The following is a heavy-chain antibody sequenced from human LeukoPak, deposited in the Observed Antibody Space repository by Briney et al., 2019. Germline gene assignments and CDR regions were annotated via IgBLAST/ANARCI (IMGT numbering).Heavy chain of an antibody. CDR2: IIPIFGTA. J-gene: IGHJ4*02. CDR1: GGTFSSYA. CDR3: ARADYSNYNFDY. V-gene: IGHV1-69*13. D-gene: IGHD4-11*01. Sequence: SVKVSCKASGGTFSSYAISWVRQAPGQGLEWMGGIIPIFGTANYAQKFQGRVTITADESTSTAYMELSSLRSEDTAVHYCARADYSNYNFDYWGQGTLVTVSS.